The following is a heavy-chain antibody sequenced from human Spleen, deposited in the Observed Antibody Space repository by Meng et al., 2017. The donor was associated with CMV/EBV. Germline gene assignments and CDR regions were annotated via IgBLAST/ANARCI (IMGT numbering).Heavy chain of an antibody. V-gene: IGHV1-46*01. D-gene: IGHD5-18*01. CDR1: GYTFTSYY. Sequence: ASVKVSCKASGYTFTSYYMHWVRQAPGQGLEWMGIINPSGGSTSYAQKFQGRVTMSRDTSTSTVYMELSSLRSEDTAVYYCARAGFEDTAMVTSCLYWGQGTLVTVSS. CDR2: INPSGGST. J-gene: IGHJ4*02. CDR3: ARAGFEDTAMVTSCLY.